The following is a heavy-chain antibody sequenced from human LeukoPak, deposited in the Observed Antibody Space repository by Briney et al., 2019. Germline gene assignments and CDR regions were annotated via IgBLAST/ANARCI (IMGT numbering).Heavy chain of an antibody. CDR3: ARRAVVVVAASSYYFDY. Sequence: GGSLRLSCAASGFTFDDYGMSWVRQAPGKGLEWVSGINWIGGSTGYADSVKGRFTISRDNAKNSLYLQMNSLRAEDTALYYCARRAVVVVAASSYYFDYWGQGTLVTVSS. CDR2: INWIGGST. CDR1: GFTFDDYG. D-gene: IGHD2-15*01. J-gene: IGHJ4*02. V-gene: IGHV3-20*04.